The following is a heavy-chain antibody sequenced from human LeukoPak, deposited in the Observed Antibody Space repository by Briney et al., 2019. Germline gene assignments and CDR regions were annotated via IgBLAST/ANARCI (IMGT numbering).Heavy chain of an antibody. D-gene: IGHD3-16*01. J-gene: IGHJ4*02. CDR1: GDSVSSNGAA. CDR3: VRDGEGGLDYFDY. V-gene: IGHV6-1*01. Sequence: SQTLSLTCAISGDSVSSNGAAWNWISQSPSRGLEWLGGTFYRSKWYSDYAVSLRGRITIDPDTSKNQFSLHLNSVTPEDTAVYYCVRDGEGGLDYFDYWGQGTLVTVSS. CDR2: TFYRSKWYS.